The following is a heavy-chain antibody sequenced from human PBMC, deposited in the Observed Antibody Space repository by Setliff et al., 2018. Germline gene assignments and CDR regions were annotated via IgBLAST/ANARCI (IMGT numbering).Heavy chain of an antibody. D-gene: IGHD6-19*01. Sequence: PSETLSLTCTVSVDSISSSTYYWGWIRQPPGKGLEWIGSVYYRGTTKYNPSLGSRVTISVDASKNQFSLKLSSVTAADTAVYYCARHKTGAVGTGEHFQHWGQGTLVTVSS. J-gene: IGHJ1*01. CDR1: VDSISSSTYY. CDR2: VYYRGTT. CDR3: ARHKTGAVGTGEHFQH. V-gene: IGHV4-39*01.